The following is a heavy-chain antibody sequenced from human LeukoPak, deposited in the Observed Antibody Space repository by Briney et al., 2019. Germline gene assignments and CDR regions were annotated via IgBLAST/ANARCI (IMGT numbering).Heavy chain of an antibody. CDR3: ARVGAYAAVNC. CDR2: ISSSGSTI. V-gene: IGHV3-48*03. J-gene: IGHJ4*02. Sequence: GGSLRLSCAASGFASSTFEMNWVRQAPGKGLEWVSYISSSGSTIYHADSVKGRFTISRDNAKNSLYLQMHSLRAEDTAVYYCARVGAYAAVNCWGQGTLVTVSS. D-gene: IGHD3-16*01. CDR1: GFASSTFE.